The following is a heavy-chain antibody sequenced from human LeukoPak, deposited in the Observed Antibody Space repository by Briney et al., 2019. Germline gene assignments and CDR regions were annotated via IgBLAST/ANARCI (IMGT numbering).Heavy chain of an antibody. J-gene: IGHJ4*02. Sequence: SVKVSCKASGGTFSSYAISWVRQAPGQGLEWMGGIIPIFGTANYAQKFQGRVTITADESTSTAYMELSSLRSEDTAVYYCATDYDNSGYPIYWGQGTLVTVSS. CDR1: GGTFSSYA. D-gene: IGHD3-22*01. CDR2: IIPIFGTA. V-gene: IGHV1-69*01. CDR3: ATDYDNSGYPIY.